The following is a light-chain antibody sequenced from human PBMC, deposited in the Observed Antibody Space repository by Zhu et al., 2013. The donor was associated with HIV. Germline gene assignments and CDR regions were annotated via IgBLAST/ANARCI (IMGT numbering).Light chain of an antibody. CDR2: DAS. J-gene: IGKJ2*02. CDR3: QQYGGSPRT. CDR1: QSVGSRS. V-gene: IGKV3-20*01. Sequence: EIVLTQSPGTLSLSPGETATLSCRASQSVGSRSLAWYQQKPGQAPRLLIYDASIRATGIADRFSGSGYETDFTLTITRLEPEDFAVYYCQQYGGSPRTFGQGDQPGDQT.